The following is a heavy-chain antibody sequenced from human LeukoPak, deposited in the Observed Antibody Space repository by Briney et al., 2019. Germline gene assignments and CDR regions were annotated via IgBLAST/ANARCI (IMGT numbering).Heavy chain of an antibody. J-gene: IGHJ4*02. CDR1: GFTFSNYA. D-gene: IGHD1-26*01. CDR3: AKGKGTGSYYYFDY. V-gene: IGHV3-23*01. CDR2: ISNGGGTI. Sequence: GGSLRLSCAASGFTFSNYAMSWVRQAPGEGLEWVSAISNGGGTIHYADSVKGRFTISRDNSKNTLYLQMNSLTAEDTAVYHCAKGKGTGSYYYFDYWGQGTLVIVSS.